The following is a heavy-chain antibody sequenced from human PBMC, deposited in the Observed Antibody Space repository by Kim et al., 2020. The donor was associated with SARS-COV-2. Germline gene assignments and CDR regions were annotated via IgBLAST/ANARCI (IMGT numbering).Heavy chain of an antibody. V-gene: IGHV1-18*01. Sequence: ASVKVSCKASGYRFSSYGINWVRQAPGQGLEWMGWISTYTGDTNYAQKFQGRVSMTTETSTRTAYMELRSLRSDDTAVYYCARDIVSTGVFDYWGQGTRVTVSS. J-gene: IGHJ4*02. D-gene: IGHD5-12*01. CDR3: ARDIVSTGVFDY. CDR1: GYRFSSYG. CDR2: ISTYTGDT.